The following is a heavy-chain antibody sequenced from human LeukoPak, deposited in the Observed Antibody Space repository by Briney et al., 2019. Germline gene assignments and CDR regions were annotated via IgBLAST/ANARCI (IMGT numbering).Heavy chain of an antibody. J-gene: IGHJ4*02. Sequence: PGRSLRLSCAASGFTFSSYGMHWVRQAPGKGLEWVAVISYDGSNKYYADSVKGRFTISRDNSKNTLYLQMNSLRAEDTAVYYCARDRGLSYKDYWGQGTLVTVSS. CDR3: ARDRGLSYKDY. CDR2: ISYDGSNK. CDR1: GFTFSSYG. V-gene: IGHV3-30*03. D-gene: IGHD3-10*01.